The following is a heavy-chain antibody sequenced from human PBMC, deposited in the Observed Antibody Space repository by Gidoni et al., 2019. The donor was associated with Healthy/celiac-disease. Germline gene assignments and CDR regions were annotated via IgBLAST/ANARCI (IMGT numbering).Heavy chain of an antibody. J-gene: IGHJ6*02. Sequence: YADSVKGRFTISRDNAKNTLYLQMNSLRAEDTAVYYCARDPGIVVVPAAYYYYYYGMDVWGQGTTVTVSS. CDR3: ARDPGIVVVPAAYYYYYYGMDV. D-gene: IGHD2-2*01. V-gene: IGHV3-74*01.